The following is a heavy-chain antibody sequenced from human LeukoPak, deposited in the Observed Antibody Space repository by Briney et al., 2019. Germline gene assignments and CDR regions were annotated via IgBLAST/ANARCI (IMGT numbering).Heavy chain of an antibody. CDR1: GGSISSYY. CDR3: ASTYYDFWSGYNYNYMDA. D-gene: IGHD3-3*01. J-gene: IGHJ6*03. CDR2: IYTSGST. Sequence: PSETLSLTCTVSGGSISSYYWSWIRQPPGKGLEWIGYIYTSGSTNYNPSLKSRVTISVDTSKNHFSLKLSSVTAADTAVYYWASTYYDFWSGYNYNYMDAWGKGTTVTVSS. V-gene: IGHV4-4*09.